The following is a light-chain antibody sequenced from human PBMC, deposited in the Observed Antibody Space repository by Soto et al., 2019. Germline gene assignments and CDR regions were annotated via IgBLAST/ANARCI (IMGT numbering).Light chain of an antibody. V-gene: IGKV3-20*01. CDR3: QQHGTSPI. CDR1: QAVSSIL. CDR2: GAS. Sequence: EVVLTQSPGTLSLSPGERATLSCRASQAVSSILLAWYQQKPGQAPRLLIYGASSRATGIPDRFSGSGSGPDFTLTVSRLEPEDFAVYYCQQHGTSPIFGGGTKVE. J-gene: IGKJ4*01.